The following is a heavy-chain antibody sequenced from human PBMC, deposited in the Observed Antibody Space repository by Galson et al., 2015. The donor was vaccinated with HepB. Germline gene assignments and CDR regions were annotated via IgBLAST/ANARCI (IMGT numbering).Heavy chain of an antibody. CDR3: VRGADGMVTTADAFDI. CDR2: IKQDGSEK. CDR1: GFTFSSYW. J-gene: IGHJ3*02. Sequence: SLILSCAASGFTFSSYWMSWVRQAPGKGLEWVANIKQDGSEKYYVDSVKGRFAISRDNGKDSLDLQMNSLRVEDTAIYYCVRGADGMVTTADAFDIWGQGTMVTVSS. D-gene: IGHD4-17*01. V-gene: IGHV3-7*01.